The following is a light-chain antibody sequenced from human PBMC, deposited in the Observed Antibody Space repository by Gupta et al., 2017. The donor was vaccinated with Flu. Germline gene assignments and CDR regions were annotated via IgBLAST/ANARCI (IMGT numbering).Light chain of an antibody. CDR2: NDK. V-gene: IGLV3-21*02. CDR1: NIGSKS. J-gene: IGLJ3*02. CDR3: QVWDSTKDYV. Sequence: PGQTARITCGGYNIGSKSAHWYQQKPGQAPVLVVYNDKFRPSGIPERFSASNSGNTATLTISGVEDGDEADYYCQVWDSTKDYVFGGGTTLTVV.